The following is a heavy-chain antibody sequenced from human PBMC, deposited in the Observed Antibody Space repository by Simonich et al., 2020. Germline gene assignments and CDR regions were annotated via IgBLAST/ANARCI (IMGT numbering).Heavy chain of an antibody. D-gene: IGHD5-18*01. Sequence: QVQLVQSGAEVKKPGASGKVSCKASGYTFTGYYMHWVRQAPGQGLEWMGWINTNSGGTNYAQKFQGRVTMTRDTSIRTAYMELSRLRSDDTAVYYCARVSGGTAMVASTFDIWGQGTMVTVSS. CDR3: ARVSGGTAMVASTFDI. V-gene: IGHV1-2*02. J-gene: IGHJ3*02. CDR2: INTNSGGT. CDR1: GYTFTGYY.